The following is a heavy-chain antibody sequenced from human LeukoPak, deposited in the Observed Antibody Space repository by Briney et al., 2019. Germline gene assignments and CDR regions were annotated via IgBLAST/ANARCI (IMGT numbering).Heavy chain of an antibody. J-gene: IGHJ4*02. Sequence: PSETLSLTCAVYGGSFSGYYWSWIRQPPGKGLEWIGEINHSGSTNYNPFLKSRVTISVDTSKNQFSLKLSSVTAADTAVYYCARGTYYYDSSGYSAKLYYFDYWGQGTLVTVSS. CDR1: GGSFSGYY. V-gene: IGHV4-34*01. CDR2: INHSGST. CDR3: ARGTYYYDSSGYSAKLYYFDY. D-gene: IGHD3-22*01.